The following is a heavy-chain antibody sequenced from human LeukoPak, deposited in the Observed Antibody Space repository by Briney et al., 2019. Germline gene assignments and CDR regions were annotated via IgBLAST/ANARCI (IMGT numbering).Heavy chain of an antibody. J-gene: IGHJ4*02. CDR1: GFTFSSYA. CDR2: ISGSGTST. CDR3: AKVNYYESSDIGLFDY. V-gene: IGHV3-23*01. Sequence: GGSLRLSCAASGFTFSSYAMSWVRQAPGKGLEWVSGISGSGTSTFYADSVRGRFTISRDHTKNTLYLQMNSLRAGDTAVYYCAKVNYYESSDIGLFDYWGQGTLVTVSS. D-gene: IGHD3-22*01.